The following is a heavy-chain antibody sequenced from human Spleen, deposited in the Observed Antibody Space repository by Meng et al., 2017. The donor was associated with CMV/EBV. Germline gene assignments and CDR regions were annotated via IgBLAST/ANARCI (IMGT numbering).Heavy chain of an antibody. D-gene: IGHD3-3*01. J-gene: IGHJ4*02. V-gene: IGHV3-30*02. CDR2: IRYDGSNK. CDR1: GFTFSSYS. CDR3: AKDYTIFGVVIHYFDY. Sequence: SGFTFSSYSMHWVRQAPGKGLEWVAFIRYDGSNKYYADSVKGRFTISRDNSKNTLYLQMNSLRAEDTAVYYCAKDYTIFGVVIHYFDYWGQGTLVTVSS.